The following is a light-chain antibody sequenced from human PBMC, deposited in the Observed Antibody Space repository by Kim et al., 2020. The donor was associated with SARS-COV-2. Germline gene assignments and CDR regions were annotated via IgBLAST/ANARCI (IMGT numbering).Light chain of an antibody. CDR2: AAS. J-gene: IGKJ5*01. V-gene: IGKV1-39*01. Sequence: ASVGDRVTISCRASQSIISYLNWYQQKPGKAPKLLIYAASSVQSGVPSRFSGSGSGTDFTLTISSLQHEDFATYYCQQSYSTTITFGQGTRLEIK. CDR3: QQSYSTTIT. CDR1: QSIISY.